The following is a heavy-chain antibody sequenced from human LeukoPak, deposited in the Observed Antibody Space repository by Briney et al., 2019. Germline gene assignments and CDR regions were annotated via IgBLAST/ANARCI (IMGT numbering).Heavy chain of an antibody. J-gene: IGHJ4*02. CDR1: GFTFSDFT. CDR3: ARDKLDRYYDSSGLFDY. V-gene: IGHV3-21*04. D-gene: IGHD3-22*01. Sequence: GGSLRLSCAASGFTFSDFTMNWVRQAPGKGLEWVSCISGSSSSYIYYSDSVRGRFTISRDNAKNSLYLQMNSLRAEDTALYYCARDKLDRYYDSSGLFDYWGQGTLVTVSS. CDR2: ISGSSSSYI.